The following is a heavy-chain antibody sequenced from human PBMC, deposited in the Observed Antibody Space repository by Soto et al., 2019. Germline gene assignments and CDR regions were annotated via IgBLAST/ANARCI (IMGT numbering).Heavy chain of an antibody. D-gene: IGHD4-17*01. J-gene: IGHJ3*02. CDR1: EFTVRANY. Sequence: GGSMRLSCAVAEFTVRANYMSWVRQAPGKGLEWVSVIYSGGTTYYSNSVKGRFTISRDTSQNTLYLQMNSLRAEDTAVYYCARDRDDFSDYYAFDIWGQGTMVTVSS. V-gene: IGHV3-66*01. CDR2: IYSGGTT. CDR3: ARDRDDFSDYYAFDI.